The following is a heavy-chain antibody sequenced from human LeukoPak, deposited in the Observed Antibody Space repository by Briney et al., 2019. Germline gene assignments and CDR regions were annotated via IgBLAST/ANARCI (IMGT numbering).Heavy chain of an antibody. CDR2: IYYSGST. D-gene: IGHD6-13*01. CDR3: ARDAAGTWDNWFDP. V-gene: IGHV4-59*01. CDR1: GGSISSYY. Sequence: SETLSLTCTVSGGSISSYYWSWIRQPPGKGLEWIGYIYYSGSTNYNPSLKSRVTISVDTSKNQFSLKLSPVTAADTAVYYCARDAAGTWDNWFDPWGQGTLVTVSS. J-gene: IGHJ5*02.